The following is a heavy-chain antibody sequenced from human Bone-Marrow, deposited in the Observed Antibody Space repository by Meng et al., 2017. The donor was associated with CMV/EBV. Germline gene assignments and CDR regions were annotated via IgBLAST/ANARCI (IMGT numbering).Heavy chain of an antibody. D-gene: IGHD4-17*01. CDR3: ARDVSTVTHVLDDY. CDR2: IIPNSGGT. J-gene: IGHJ4*02. Sequence: ASVKVSCKASGYTFTGYYMHWVRQAPGQGLEWMGWIIPNSGGTNYAQKFQGRVTMTRDTSISTAYLDLSRLRSDDTAVYYCARDVSTVTHVLDDYWGQGTLVTVSS. CDR1: GYTFTGYY. V-gene: IGHV1-2*02.